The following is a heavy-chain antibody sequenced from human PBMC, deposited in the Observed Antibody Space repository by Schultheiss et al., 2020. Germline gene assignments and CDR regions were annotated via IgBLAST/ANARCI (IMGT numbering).Heavy chain of an antibody. J-gene: IGHJ4*02. V-gene: IGHV3-73*01. D-gene: IGHD3-22*01. CDR2: IRSKANSYAT. CDR1: GFTFSGSA. CDR3: TRRGKGSGYYFFDY. Sequence: GGSLRLSCAASGFTFSGSAMHWVRQASGKGLELVGRIRSKANSYATAYAASVKGRFTISRDDSKNTAYLQMNSLKTEDTAVYYCTRRGKGSGYYFFDYWGQGTLVTVSS.